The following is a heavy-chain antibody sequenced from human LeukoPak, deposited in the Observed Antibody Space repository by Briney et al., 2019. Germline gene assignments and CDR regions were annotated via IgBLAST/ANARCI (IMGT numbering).Heavy chain of an antibody. CDR3: ARLVEMATITAPYYFDY. CDR2: INPNSGGT. Sequence: ASVKVSCKASGYTFTGYYMHWVRQAPGQGLEWMGWINPNSGGTNYAQKFQGRVTITADESTSTAYMELSSLRSEDTAVYYCARLVEMATITAPYYFDYWGQGTLVTVSS. CDR1: GYTFTGYY. J-gene: IGHJ4*02. V-gene: IGHV1-2*02. D-gene: IGHD5-24*01.